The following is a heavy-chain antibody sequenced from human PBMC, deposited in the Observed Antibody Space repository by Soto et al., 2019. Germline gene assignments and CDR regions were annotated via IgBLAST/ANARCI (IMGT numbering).Heavy chain of an antibody. J-gene: IGHJ4*02. V-gene: IGHV1-18*04. CDR1: GYTFTSYG. D-gene: IGHD4-17*01. CDR3: SRFGAYGSH. Sequence: QVQLVPSGPELKKPGASVKVSCKASGYTFTSYGISWVRQAPGQGLAWMGRINANNGATDFGQKFQGRIIRSTAASPETVYMYLRSLTTDDTGVYYCSRFGAYGSHWGPGTHITVSS. CDR2: INANNGAT.